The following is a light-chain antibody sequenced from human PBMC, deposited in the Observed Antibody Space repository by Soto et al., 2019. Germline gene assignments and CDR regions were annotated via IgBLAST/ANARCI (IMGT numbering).Light chain of an antibody. V-gene: IGKV1-5*03. Sequence: DIQMTQSPSTLSGSVGCRVNITCRASQTISSWLAWYQKKPGKAPKLLIYKASTLKSGVPSRLRGSGYGTEFTITISSMQNDDFETYYCQHYNSYSEAFGHGTKVDIK. CDR1: QTISSW. J-gene: IGKJ1*01. CDR3: QHYNSYSEA. CDR2: KAS.